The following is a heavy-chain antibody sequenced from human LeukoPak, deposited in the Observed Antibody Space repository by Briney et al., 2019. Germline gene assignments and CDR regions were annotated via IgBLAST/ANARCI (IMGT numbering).Heavy chain of an antibody. CDR1: GFTFSSYA. Sequence: GGSLRLSCAASGFTFSSYAMHWVRQAPGKGLEWVASILYDGGDNYYAGSVKGRFTISRDNSKKTLYLQMNSLRPEDTAVYFCARDGDPISAAGTMLDYWGLGTLVTASS. V-gene: IGHV3-30*04. CDR2: ILYDGGDN. J-gene: IGHJ4*02. D-gene: IGHD6-13*01. CDR3: ARDGDPISAAGTMLDY.